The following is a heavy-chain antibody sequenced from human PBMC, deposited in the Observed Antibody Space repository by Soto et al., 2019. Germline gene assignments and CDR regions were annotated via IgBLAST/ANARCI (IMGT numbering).Heavy chain of an antibody. V-gene: IGHV3-7*05. Sequence: EVQLVESGGGLVQPGGSLRLSCAASGFTFSSDWMSWVRQAPGKGLEWVANIKQDGSEKYYVDSVKGRFTISRDNAKNSLYLQMNSLRDEDTAVYYCARDPSGYYYDSSGYPDYWGQGTLVTVSS. J-gene: IGHJ4*02. CDR2: IKQDGSEK. CDR1: GFTFSSDW. CDR3: ARDPSGYYYDSSGYPDY. D-gene: IGHD3-22*01.